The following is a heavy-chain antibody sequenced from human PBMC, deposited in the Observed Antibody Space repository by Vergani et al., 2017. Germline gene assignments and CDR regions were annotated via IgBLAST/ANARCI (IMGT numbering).Heavy chain of an antibody. Sequence: EVQLVESGGGLVQPGGSLRLSCSASGFTFSSYAMHWVRQAPGKGLEYVSAISSNGGSTYYADSVKGRFTISRDNSKNTLYLQMSSLRAEDTAVYYCARGGVGRYFDYWGQGTLVTVSS. CDR2: ISSNGGST. J-gene: IGHJ4*02. V-gene: IGHV3-64D*06. CDR3: ARGGVGRYFDY. CDR1: GFTFSSYA.